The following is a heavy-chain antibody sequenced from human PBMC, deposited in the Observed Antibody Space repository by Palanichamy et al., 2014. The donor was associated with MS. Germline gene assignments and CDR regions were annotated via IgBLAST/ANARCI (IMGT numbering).Heavy chain of an antibody. CDR3: AMDVSRGPPDYFNY. J-gene: IGHJ4*02. V-gene: IGHV3-30*04. Sequence: QVQLVESGGGVVQPGKSLRLSCATSGFTFNNYPFHWVRQAPGKGLQWVAVIAASGTITYYSGSVKGRFTISRDDSRNTVYLQMNNLRSEDTAVYYCAMDVSRGPPDYFNYWGQGTLVTVSS. CDR1: GFTFNNYP. CDR2: IAASGTIT. D-gene: IGHD3-10*01.